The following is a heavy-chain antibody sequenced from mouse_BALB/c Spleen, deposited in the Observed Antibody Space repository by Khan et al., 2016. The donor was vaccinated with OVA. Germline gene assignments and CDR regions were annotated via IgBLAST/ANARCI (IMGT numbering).Heavy chain of an antibody. V-gene: IGHV5-6-4*01. CDR1: GFTFSSYS. J-gene: IGHJ2*01. CDR3: TRDRNYYGSSFYVDY. CDR2: ITSGGSYT. D-gene: IGHD1-1*01. Sequence: EVELVESGGGLVKPGGSLRLSCEASGFTFSSYSMSWVRQTPEKRLEWVATITSGGSYTYYPDSVQGRFTISRDNAKKTLYLQMSSLKSEDTAIYYCTRDRNYYGSSFYVDYWGQGTTLTVSS.